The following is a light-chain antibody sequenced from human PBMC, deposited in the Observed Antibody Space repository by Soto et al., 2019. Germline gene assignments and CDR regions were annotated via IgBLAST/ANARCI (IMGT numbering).Light chain of an antibody. CDR3: SSYTSSRSWV. J-gene: IGLJ3*02. CDR1: SSDVGGYNQ. CDR2: EVN. Sequence: QSVLTQPASVSGSPGQSITISCTGTSSDVGGYNQVSWYQQHPGKVPKVMIYEVNNRPSGVSNRFSGSKSGNTASLTISGLQAEDEADYYCSSYTSSRSWVFGGGTKVTVL. V-gene: IGLV2-14*01.